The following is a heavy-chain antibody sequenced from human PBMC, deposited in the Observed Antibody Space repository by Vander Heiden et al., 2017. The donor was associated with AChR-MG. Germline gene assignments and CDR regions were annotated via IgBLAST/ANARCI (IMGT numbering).Heavy chain of an antibody. Sequence: EVQLLESGGGLVQPGGSLSLSCAASRFTFSSYAMSWVRQAPGKGLEWVSAISGSGGSTYYADSVKGRFTISRDNSKNTLYLQMNSLRAEDTAVYYCAKVKSDSSSALDYWGQGTLVTVSS. J-gene: IGHJ4*02. CDR3: AKVKSDSSSALDY. CDR2: ISGSGGST. CDR1: RFTFSSYA. D-gene: IGHD6-6*01. V-gene: IGHV3-23*01.